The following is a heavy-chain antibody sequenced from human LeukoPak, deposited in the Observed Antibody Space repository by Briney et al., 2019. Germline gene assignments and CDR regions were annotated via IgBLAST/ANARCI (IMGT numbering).Heavy chain of an antibody. D-gene: IGHD2-15*01. Sequence: GGSLRLSCAATGFTSVNYAMSWVRQAPGKGLEWVSAISGSGGSTYYADSVKGRFTISRDNSKNTLYLQMNSLRAEDTAVYYCASLLGYCSGGSCSSGDFDYWGQGTLVTVSS. CDR1: GFTSVNYA. CDR2: ISGSGGST. V-gene: IGHV3-23*01. J-gene: IGHJ4*02. CDR3: ASLLGYCSGGSCSSGDFDY.